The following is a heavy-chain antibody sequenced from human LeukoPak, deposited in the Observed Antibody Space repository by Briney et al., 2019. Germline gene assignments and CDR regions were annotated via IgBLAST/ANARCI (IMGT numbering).Heavy chain of an antibody. CDR3: ARDVMAAAGQDWYFDL. Sequence: PGGSLRLSCAASGFTFSSYSMNWVRQAPGKGLEWVSSISSSSSYIYYADSVKGRFTISRDNAKNSLYLQMNSLRAEDTAVYYCARDVMAAAGQDWYFDLWGRGTLVTVSS. CDR2: ISSSSSYI. CDR1: GFTFSSYS. V-gene: IGHV3-21*01. J-gene: IGHJ2*01. D-gene: IGHD6-13*01.